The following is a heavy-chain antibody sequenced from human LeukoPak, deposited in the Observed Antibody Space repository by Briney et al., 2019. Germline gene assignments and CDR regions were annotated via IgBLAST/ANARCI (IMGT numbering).Heavy chain of an antibody. J-gene: IGHJ6*03. D-gene: IGHD3-3*01. V-gene: IGHV4-59*01. Sequence: SETLSLTCTISGGSISVYYWSWIRQPPGKGLEWIGYVHYTGNTNYNPSLKSRVTISVDTSKNQFSLKLSSVTAADTAVNYCAREADDFWRHDYYYYYMDVWGKGTTVTVSS. CDR1: GGSISVYY. CDR3: AREADDFWRHDYYYYYMDV. CDR2: VHYTGNT.